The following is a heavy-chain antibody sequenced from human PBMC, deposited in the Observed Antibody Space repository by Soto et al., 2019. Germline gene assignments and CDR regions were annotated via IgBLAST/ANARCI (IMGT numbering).Heavy chain of an antibody. V-gene: IGHV3-23*01. J-gene: IGHJ6*03. CDR3: AKSFLMEYGSGSYRGYLYYYYMDV. CDR1: GFTFSSYA. CDR2: ISGSGGST. Sequence: GGSLRLSCAASGFTFSSYAMSWVRQAPGKGLEWVSAISGSGGSTYYADSVKGRFTISRDNSKNTLYLQMNSLRAEDTAVYYCAKSFLMEYGSGSYRGYLYYYYMDVWGKGTTVTVSS. D-gene: IGHD3-10*01.